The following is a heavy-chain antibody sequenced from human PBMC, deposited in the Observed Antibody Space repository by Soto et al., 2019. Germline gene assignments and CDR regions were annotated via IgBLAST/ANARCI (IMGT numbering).Heavy chain of an antibody. J-gene: IGHJ6*03. V-gene: IGHV4-34*01. CDR1: GGSFSGYY. Sequence: SETLSLTCAVYGGSFSGYYWSWIRQPPGKGLEWIGEINHSGSTNYNPSLKSRVTISVDTSKNQFSLKLSSVTAADTAVYYCARGGTAAAGTGRNSYYYYYMDVLGKGTTVT. CDR2: INHSGST. D-gene: IGHD6-13*01. CDR3: ARGGTAAAGTGRNSYYYYYMDV.